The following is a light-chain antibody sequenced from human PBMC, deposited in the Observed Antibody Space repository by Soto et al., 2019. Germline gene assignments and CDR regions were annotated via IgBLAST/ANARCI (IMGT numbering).Light chain of an antibody. V-gene: IGLV1-40*01. CDR1: SSNIGSFYD. J-gene: IGLJ2*01. CDR2: GDN. Sequence: QLVLTQPPSVSGAPGQRVTIPCTGSSSNIGSFYDVHWYQQLPGTVPKLLIYGDNNRPSGVPVRFSGSKSGTAASLAITGLQAEDEADYYCQSYDNSLNHVVFGGGTKLTVL. CDR3: QSYDNSLNHVV.